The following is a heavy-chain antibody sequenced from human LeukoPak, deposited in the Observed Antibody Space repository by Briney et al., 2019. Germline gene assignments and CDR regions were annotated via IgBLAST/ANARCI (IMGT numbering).Heavy chain of an antibody. CDR3: ARHSTPRGGRPTPQFDY. D-gene: IGHD2-2*01. CDR2: IYPGDSDT. V-gene: IGHV5-51*01. CDR1: GYRFTNYW. Sequence: GESLKISCKGSGYRFTNYWIGWVRQMPGKGLEWMGIIYPGDSDTRYGPSFQGQVTISADKSINTAYLQWSSLKASDTAMYYCARHSTPRGGRPTPQFDYWGQGTLVTVSS. J-gene: IGHJ4*02.